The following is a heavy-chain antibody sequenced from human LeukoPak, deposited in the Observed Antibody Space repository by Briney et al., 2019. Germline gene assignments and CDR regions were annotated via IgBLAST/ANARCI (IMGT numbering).Heavy chain of an antibody. CDR3: ARAYGDYDAFDI. J-gene: IGHJ3*02. V-gene: IGHV1-3*01. D-gene: IGHD4-17*01. CDR2: INAGNGNT. Sequence: ASVKVSCKASGYTFTSYAMHWVRQAPGQRLEWMGWINAGNGNTKYSQKFQGRVTITRDTSASTAYMELSNLRSEDTAVYYCARAYGDYDAFDIWGQGTMVTVSS. CDR1: GYTFTSYA.